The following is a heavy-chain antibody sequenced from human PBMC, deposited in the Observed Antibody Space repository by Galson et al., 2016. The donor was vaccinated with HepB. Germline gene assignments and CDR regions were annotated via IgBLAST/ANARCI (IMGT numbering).Heavy chain of an antibody. D-gene: IGHD2-21*02. CDR2: ISSSSTFT. CDR3: ARAWVTKVGGHHYGLDV. J-gene: IGHJ6*02. Sequence: SLRLSCAASGFTFTSYTFNWVRKAPGKGLESVSSISSSSTFTSYADSVRGRFTVSRDDANNSVFLQMNSLSAEDTATYYCARAWVTKVGGHHYGLDVWGQGTPVTVS. CDR1: GFTFTSYT. V-gene: IGHV3-21*06.